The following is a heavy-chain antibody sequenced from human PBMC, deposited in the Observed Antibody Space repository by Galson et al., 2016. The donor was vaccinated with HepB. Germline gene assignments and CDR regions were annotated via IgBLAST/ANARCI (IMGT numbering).Heavy chain of an antibody. CDR3: ARELDHSFYFDY. Sequence: SVKVSCKASGYTFNTYNMHWVRQAPGQGLEWMGIIKPSGGNTIYAQKFQDRITMTRDTSTSTVYMELISLRSEHTAVYYCARELDHSFYFDYWGQGTLLTVYS. CDR2: IKPSGGNT. CDR1: GYTFNTYN. J-gene: IGHJ4*02. D-gene: IGHD1-14*01. V-gene: IGHV1-46*02.